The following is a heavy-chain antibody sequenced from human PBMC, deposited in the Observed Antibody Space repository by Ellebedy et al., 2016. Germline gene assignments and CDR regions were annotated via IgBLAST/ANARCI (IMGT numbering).Heavy chain of an antibody. CDR2: IIPIFGTA. J-gene: IGHJ6*03. Sequence: SVKVSXKASGGTFSSYAISWVRQAPGQGLEWMGGIIPIFGTANYAQKFQGRVTITADESTSTAYMELSSLRSEDTAVYYCARDSGSYPDIYYYYYMDVWGKGTTVTVSS. V-gene: IGHV1-69*13. CDR3: ARDSGSYPDIYYYYYMDV. D-gene: IGHD1-26*01. CDR1: GGTFSSYA.